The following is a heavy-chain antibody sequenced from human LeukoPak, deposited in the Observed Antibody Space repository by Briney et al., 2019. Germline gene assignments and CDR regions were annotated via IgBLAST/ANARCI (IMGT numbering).Heavy chain of an antibody. CDR3: ARSMYYDILTGYPYYGMDV. CDR2: IWYDGSNK. J-gene: IGHJ6*02. Sequence: GRSLRLSCAASGFTFSSYVMHWVRQAPGKGLEWVAVIWYDGSNKYYADSVKGRFTISRDNSKNTLYLQMNSLRAEDTAVYYCARSMYYDILTGYPYYGMDVWGQGTTVTVSS. V-gene: IGHV3-33*01. CDR1: GFTFSSYV. D-gene: IGHD3-9*01.